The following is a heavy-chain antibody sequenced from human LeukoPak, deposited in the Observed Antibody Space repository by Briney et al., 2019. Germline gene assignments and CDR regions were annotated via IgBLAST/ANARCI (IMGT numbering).Heavy chain of an antibody. CDR2: ISSSSSTI. J-gene: IGHJ4*02. D-gene: IGHD2-2*01. Sequence: GGSLRLSCAASGFTFSSYSMNWVRQAPGKGLEWVSYISSSSSTIYYADTVKGRFTISRDNAKNSLYLQMNSLRAEDTAVYYCARNQWDQPLPEAGDYWGQGTLVTVSS. CDR3: ARNQWDQPLPEAGDY. CDR1: GFTFSSYS. V-gene: IGHV3-48*01.